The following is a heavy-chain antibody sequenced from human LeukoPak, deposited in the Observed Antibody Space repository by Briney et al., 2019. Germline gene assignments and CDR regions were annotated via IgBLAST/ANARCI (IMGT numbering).Heavy chain of an antibody. D-gene: IGHD6-25*01. Sequence: SETLSLTCTVSGVSICSYYWSWIRQPPGKGLEWIGYIYYSGSTNYNPSLKSRVTISVNTSKNQFSLKLSSVTAADTAVYYCAREGGHRDYMDVWGKGTTVTVSS. CDR1: GVSICSYY. V-gene: IGHV4-59*01. CDR2: IYYSGST. J-gene: IGHJ6*03. CDR3: AREGGHRDYMDV.